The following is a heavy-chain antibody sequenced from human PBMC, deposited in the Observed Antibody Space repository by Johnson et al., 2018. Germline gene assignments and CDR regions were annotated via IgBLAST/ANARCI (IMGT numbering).Heavy chain of an antibody. Sequence: QVQLQESGPGLVKPSETLSLTCTVSGGSISCYYWSWIRQPPGKGLEWIGYIYYSGSTNHNPSLKGRVTISVDTSKNQFSLKLSSVTAADTAVYYCARRPQAAFDIWGQGTMVTVSS. CDR1: GGSISCYY. CDR3: ARRPQAAFDI. V-gene: IGHV4-59*01. J-gene: IGHJ3*02. CDR2: IYYSGST.